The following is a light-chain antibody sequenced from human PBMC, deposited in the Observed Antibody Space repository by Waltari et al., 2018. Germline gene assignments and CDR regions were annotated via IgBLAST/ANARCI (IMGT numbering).Light chain of an antibody. CDR3: QQYDYWPET. CDR2: GAS. Sequence: EIVMTQSPATLSVSPGERATLSCRSTQSVSNNLAWYQQKPGQAPSRLIYGASTTATGVPARFSGSGCGTEFTLTISSLQSEDFAVYYCQQYDYWPETFGQGTKVEIK. V-gene: IGKV3-15*01. CDR1: QSVSNN. J-gene: IGKJ1*01.